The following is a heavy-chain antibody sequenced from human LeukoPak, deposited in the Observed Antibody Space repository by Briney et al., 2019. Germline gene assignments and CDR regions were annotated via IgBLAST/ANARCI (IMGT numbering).Heavy chain of an antibody. CDR1: GGTFSSYA. Sequence: ASVKVSCKASGGTFSSYAINWVRQATGQGLEWMGWMNPNSGNTGYAQKFQGRVTMTRNTSISTAYMELSSLRSEDTAVYYCARGVHYYDSSGDDAFDIWGQGTMVTVSS. V-gene: IGHV1-8*02. D-gene: IGHD3-22*01. CDR2: MNPNSGNT. CDR3: ARGVHYYDSSGDDAFDI. J-gene: IGHJ3*02.